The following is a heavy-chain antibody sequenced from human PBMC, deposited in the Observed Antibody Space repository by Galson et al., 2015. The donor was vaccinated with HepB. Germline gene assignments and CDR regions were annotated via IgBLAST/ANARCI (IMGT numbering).Heavy chain of an antibody. Sequence: SLRLSCAASGFTFSTYWMHWVRHAPGKGLVWVSRINTDGSSTPCADSVKGRFTISRDNAKNTLYLQMNSLRAEDTAVYYCARQSGYGMDVWGQGTTVAVSS. CDR1: GFTFSTYW. CDR3: ARQSGYGMDV. CDR2: INTDGSST. J-gene: IGHJ6*02. D-gene: IGHD3-10*01. V-gene: IGHV3-74*01.